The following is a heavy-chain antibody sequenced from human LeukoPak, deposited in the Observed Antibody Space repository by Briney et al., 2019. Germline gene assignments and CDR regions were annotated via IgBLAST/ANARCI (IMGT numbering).Heavy chain of an antibody. V-gene: IGHV3-30*18. Sequence: GGSLRLSCATSGFTFTCCGMHWVRQASGKGLERVAAISLSDGNSKYYADSVKGRFTISRDNSKNTVYLQMNSLRADDTAVYYCAKWSGNRPLYYFDYWGQGTLVTVSS. D-gene: IGHD3-3*01. J-gene: IGHJ4*02. CDR1: GFTFTCCG. CDR2: ISLSDGNSK. CDR3: AKWSGNRPLYYFDY.